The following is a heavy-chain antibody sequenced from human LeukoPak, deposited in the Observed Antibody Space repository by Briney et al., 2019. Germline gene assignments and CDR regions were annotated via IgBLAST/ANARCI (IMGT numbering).Heavy chain of an antibody. D-gene: IGHD2-21*01. CDR2: IRYDGSNE. CDR3: CGDFDY. CDR1: GITFNSYG. V-gene: IGHV3-30*02. Sequence: PGGSLRLSCAASGITFNSYGMHWVRQAPDKGLEWVAFIRYDGSNEYYADSVKGRFTISRVNSKNMLYLQMNSLRGEDTAVYYCCGDFDYWGQGTLVTVSS. J-gene: IGHJ4*02.